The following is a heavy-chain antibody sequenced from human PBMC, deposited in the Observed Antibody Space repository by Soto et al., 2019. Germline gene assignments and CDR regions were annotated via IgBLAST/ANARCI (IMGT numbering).Heavy chain of an antibody. CDR2: ITTSSSST. D-gene: IGHD6-13*01. V-gene: IGHV3-11*06. J-gene: IGHJ6*02. CDR3: VRDRKWAATGTSYYGMEV. CDR1: GFTFSDYY. Sequence: QVQLVESGGGLVKPGGSLRLSCAASGFTFSDYYMTWIRQAPGKGLEWVSYITTSSSSTNHADSVKGRFTISRDNAKNSLYLQMNSLRAEDTAVYYCVRDRKWAATGTSYYGMEVWGQGTTVTVSS.